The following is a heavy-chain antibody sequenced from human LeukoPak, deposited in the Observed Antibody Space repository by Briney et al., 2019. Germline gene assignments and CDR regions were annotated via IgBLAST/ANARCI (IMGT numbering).Heavy chain of an antibody. CDR3: AKSFTTVTQYYFDY. CDR2: ISWNSGSI. Sequence: GGSLRLSCAAFGFTFDDYAMHWVRQAPGKGLEWVSGISWNSGSIGYADSVKGRFTISRDNAKNSLYLQMNSLRAEDTALYYCAKSFTTVTQYYFDYWGQGTLVTVSS. CDR1: GFTFDDYA. J-gene: IGHJ4*02. D-gene: IGHD4-17*01. V-gene: IGHV3-9*01.